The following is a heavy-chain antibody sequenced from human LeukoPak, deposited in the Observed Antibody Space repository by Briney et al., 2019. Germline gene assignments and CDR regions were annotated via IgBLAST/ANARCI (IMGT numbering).Heavy chain of an antibody. CDR2: INPSGGST. D-gene: IGHD3-10*01. Sequence: GASVNVSCKASGYTFTSYYMHWVRQAPGQGLEWMGIINPSGGSTSYAQKFQGRVTMTRDTSTSTVYMELSSLRSEDTAVYYCARVQRVGWFGESQPYYFDYWGQGTLVTVSS. J-gene: IGHJ4*02. CDR3: ARVQRVGWFGESQPYYFDY. CDR1: GYTFTSYY. V-gene: IGHV1-46*01.